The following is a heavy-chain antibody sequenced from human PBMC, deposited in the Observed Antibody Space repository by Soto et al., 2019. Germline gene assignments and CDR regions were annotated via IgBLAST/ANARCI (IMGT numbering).Heavy chain of an antibody. Sequence: PVGSLELSCAASGFPFSSYGMHWVRQAPGKGLEWVAVIWYDGSNKYYADSVKGRFTISRDNSKNTLYLQMNSLRAEDTAVYYCARDQDSSSWEPYFDYWGQGTLVTVSS. J-gene: IGHJ4*02. CDR3: ARDQDSSSWEPYFDY. V-gene: IGHV3-33*01. CDR2: IWYDGSNK. CDR1: GFPFSSYG. D-gene: IGHD6-13*01.